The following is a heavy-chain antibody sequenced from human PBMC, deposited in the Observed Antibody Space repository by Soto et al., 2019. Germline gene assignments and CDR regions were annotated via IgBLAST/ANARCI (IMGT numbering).Heavy chain of an antibody. Sequence: SETLSLTCTVSGGSISSYYWSWIRQPPGKGLEWIGDIYYSGSTTYNPSLKSRFTISGDTSKNKFSRKLSTVTAADTAVYYCARQLHVDTAMVISCGMDVWGQGTTVTVSS. CDR3: ARQLHVDTAMVISCGMDV. CDR2: IYYSGST. D-gene: IGHD5-18*01. CDR1: GGSISSYY. V-gene: IGHV4-59*08. J-gene: IGHJ6*02.